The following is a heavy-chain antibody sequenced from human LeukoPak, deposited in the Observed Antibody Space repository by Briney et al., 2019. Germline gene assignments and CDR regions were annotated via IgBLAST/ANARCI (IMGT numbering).Heavy chain of an antibody. CDR1: GYTFTSYG. D-gene: IGHD6-13*01. CDR3: ARVTEYSSSWYRFDY. V-gene: IGHV1-18*01. CDR2: ISAYNGNT. Sequence: ASVKVSCKASGYTFTSYGISWVRQAPGQGVEWMGWISAYNGNTNYAQKLQGRVTMTTDTSTSTAYMELRSLRSDDTAVYYCARVTEYSSSWYRFDYWGQGTLVTVSS. J-gene: IGHJ4*02.